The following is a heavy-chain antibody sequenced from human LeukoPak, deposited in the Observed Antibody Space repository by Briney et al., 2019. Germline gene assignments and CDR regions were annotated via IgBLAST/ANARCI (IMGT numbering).Heavy chain of an antibody. CDR3: ASVDDLDAFAM. Sequence: GGSLRLSCAASGFTFSSYAMHWVRQAPGKELEWVAVISDVGNNKYYADSVKGRFTISRDNSKNTLYLQMNSLRGEDTAVYYCASVDDLDAFAMWGQGTMVTVSS. V-gene: IGHV3-30*04. J-gene: IGHJ3*02. CDR1: GFTFSSYA. D-gene: IGHD5-12*01. CDR2: ISDVGNNK.